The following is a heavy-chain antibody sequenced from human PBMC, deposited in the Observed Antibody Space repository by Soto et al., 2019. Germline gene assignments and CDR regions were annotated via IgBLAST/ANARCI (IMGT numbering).Heavy chain of an antibody. CDR3: ARDAAVPGESDRFDY. Sequence: PSETLSLTCAVSGDSISSNVWWSWVRQPPGKGLEWIGEAYHNGLTDYNPSLKSRVTMSVDTSKNEFSLKLTSVTAADTAIYYCARDAAVPGESDRFDYWGQETLVTVSS. J-gene: IGHJ4*02. V-gene: IGHV4-4*02. CDR2: AYHNGLT. CDR1: GDSISSNVW. D-gene: IGHD6-19*01.